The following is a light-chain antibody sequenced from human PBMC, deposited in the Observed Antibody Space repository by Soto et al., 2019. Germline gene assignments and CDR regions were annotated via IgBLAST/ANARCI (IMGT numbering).Light chain of an antibody. CDR1: QSVTSSY. CDR2: GAS. CDR3: QHYGSSPT. Sequence: EIVLTQSPGTLSLSPGERATLSCRASQSVTSSYLVWYQQKPGQAPRLLIYGASSRATGIPDRFSGSGSGTDFTLPISRLEPEDFAMYYCQHYGSSPTFGGGTKVEIK. V-gene: IGKV3-20*01. J-gene: IGKJ4*01.